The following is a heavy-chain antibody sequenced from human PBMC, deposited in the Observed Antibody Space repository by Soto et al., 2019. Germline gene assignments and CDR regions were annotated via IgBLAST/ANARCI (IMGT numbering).Heavy chain of an antibody. Sequence: PSETLSLTCTVSGGSISSSSYYWGWIRQPPGKGLEWIGSIYYSGSTYYNPSLKSRVTISVDTSKNQFSLKLSSVTAADTAVYYCARDGGVVPAAMVAPYYYYGMDVWGQGTTVTVSS. CDR2: IYYSGST. D-gene: IGHD2-2*01. CDR3: ARDGGVVPAAMVAPYYYYGMDV. CDR1: GGSISSSSYY. J-gene: IGHJ6*02. V-gene: IGHV4-39*02.